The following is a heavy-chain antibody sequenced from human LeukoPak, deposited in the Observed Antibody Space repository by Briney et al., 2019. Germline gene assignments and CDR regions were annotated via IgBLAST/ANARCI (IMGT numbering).Heavy chain of an antibody. CDR2: IYYRGST. D-gene: IGHD3-3*01. CDR3: ARASHDFWSGYYAY. V-gene: IGHV4-59*01. Sequence: PSETLSLTCTVSGGSINNYYWTWIRQPPGKGLEGIGYIYYRGSTNYNPSLKSRVTISLDTAKNQFSLKLSSVTAADTAVYYCARASHDFWSGYYAYWGQGILVTVSS. J-gene: IGHJ4*02. CDR1: GGSINNYY.